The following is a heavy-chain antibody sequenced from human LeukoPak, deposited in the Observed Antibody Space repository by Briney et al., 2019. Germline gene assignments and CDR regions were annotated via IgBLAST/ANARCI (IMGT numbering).Heavy chain of an antibody. D-gene: IGHD1-26*01. CDR3: ARDHGAGAFDI. Sequence: ASVKVSCKASGYTFAGYYMHWVRQAPGQGLEWMGWINPNSGGTNYAREFQGRVTMTRDTSISTAYMELSRLRSDDTAVYYCARDHGAGAFDIWGQGTMVTVSS. V-gene: IGHV1-2*02. J-gene: IGHJ3*02. CDR1: GYTFAGYY. CDR2: INPNSGGT.